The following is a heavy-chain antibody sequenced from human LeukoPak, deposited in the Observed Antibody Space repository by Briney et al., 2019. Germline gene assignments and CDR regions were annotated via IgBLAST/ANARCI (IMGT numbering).Heavy chain of an antibody. J-gene: IGHJ4*02. D-gene: IGHD3-10*01. CDR1: GYTFTSYY. CDR3: ARDFVQYYYGSGSLDY. CDR2: INPSGGST. Sequence: ASVKVSCKASGYTFTSYYMHWVRQAPGQGLEWMGIINPSGGSTSYAQKFQGRVTMTRDTSTSTVYMELSSLRSEDTAVYYCARDFVQYYYGSGSLDYWGQGTLVTVSS. V-gene: IGHV1-46*01.